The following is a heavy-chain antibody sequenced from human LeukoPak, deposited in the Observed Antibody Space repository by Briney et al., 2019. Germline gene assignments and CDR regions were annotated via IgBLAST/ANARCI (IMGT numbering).Heavy chain of an antibody. CDR2: ICGSGGST. J-gene: IGHJ4*02. CDR3: AKDRSCTNDICHGDFDY. CDR1: GFTFSSYA. Sequence: GGPLRLSCAACGFTFSSYAVSWVRQAPGKGLEGVSSICGSGGSTYRADSVGGRFTISRDNSKNTLYLQMNSLRAEDTDLYYCAKDRSCTNDICHGDFDYWGQGALVTVSS. D-gene: IGHD2-8*01. V-gene: IGHV3-23*01.